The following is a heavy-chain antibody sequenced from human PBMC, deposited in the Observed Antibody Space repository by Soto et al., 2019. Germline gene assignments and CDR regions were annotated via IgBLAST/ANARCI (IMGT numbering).Heavy chain of an antibody. J-gene: IGHJ4*02. CDR1: GFTFSSYS. D-gene: IGHD3-9*01. CDR3: ARDKDWAFDY. Sequence: EVQLVESGGGLVQPGGSLRLSCVASGFTFSSYSIVWVRQAPGKGLEWVSYIFTTGTTIYYADSVKGRFTVSRDNAKNSLFLLLNSLRAEDTAVYYCARDKDWAFDYWGQVTLVTVSS. CDR2: IFTTGTTI. V-gene: IGHV3-48*03.